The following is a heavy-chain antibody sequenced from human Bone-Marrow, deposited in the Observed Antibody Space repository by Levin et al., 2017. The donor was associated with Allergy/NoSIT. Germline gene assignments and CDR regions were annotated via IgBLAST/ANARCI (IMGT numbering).Heavy chain of an antibody. CDR2: ISYDGSDR. CDR1: GFIFSAYD. D-gene: IGHD5-12*01. Sequence: QTGGSLRLSCAASGFIFSAYDLHWVRQPPGKGLEWVAYISYDGSDRDYTDSVQGRFTVSRDNSANTSSLQINSLRGDDTAVYYCARVDGHSGYDLGHWGHGTLVIVSS. J-gene: IGHJ4*01. CDR3: ARVDGHSGYDLGH. V-gene: IGHV3-30-3*01.